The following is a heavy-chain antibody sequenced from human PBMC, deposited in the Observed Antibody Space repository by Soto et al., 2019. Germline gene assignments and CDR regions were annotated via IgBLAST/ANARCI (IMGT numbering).Heavy chain of an antibody. CDR1: GFTFSSYG. Sequence: QVQLVESGGGVVQPGRSLRLSCAASGFTFSSYGMHWVRQAPGKGLEWVAVIWYDGSNKYYADSVKGRFTISRDNSKNTLYLQMNSLRAEDTAVYYCAREPLMITFGGVIGHFDYWGQGTLVTVSS. CDR2: IWYDGSNK. V-gene: IGHV3-33*01. J-gene: IGHJ4*02. D-gene: IGHD3-16*02. CDR3: AREPLMITFGGVIGHFDY.